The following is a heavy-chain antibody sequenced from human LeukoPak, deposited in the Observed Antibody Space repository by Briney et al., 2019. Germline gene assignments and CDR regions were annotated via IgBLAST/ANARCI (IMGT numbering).Heavy chain of an antibody. CDR1: GFTFSSHG. D-gene: IGHD2-2*02. CDR2: IWYDGSKK. CDR3: AREGGQLLYHSFDY. Sequence: PGRSLRLSCAASGFTFSSHGMHWVRQAPGKGLEWVAVIWYDGSKKYYADSVTGRFTISRDNSKNALSLQMNSLRAEDTAVYYCAREGGQLLYHSFDYWGQGTLVTVSS. V-gene: IGHV3-33*01. J-gene: IGHJ4*02.